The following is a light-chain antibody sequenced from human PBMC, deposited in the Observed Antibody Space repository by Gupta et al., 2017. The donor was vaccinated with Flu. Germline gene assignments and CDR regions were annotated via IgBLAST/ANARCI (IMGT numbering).Light chain of an antibody. Sequence: TRSDVGSYNRVSWYQQSPGTVPKLMIYEVRNRPSGVPDRFSGSKSDNTASLTISGLQAEDEADYYCTSYTSSSTYVFGTGTKVTVL. CDR2: EVR. V-gene: IGLV2-18*02. CDR1: RSDVGSYNR. J-gene: IGLJ1*01. CDR3: TSYTSSSTYV.